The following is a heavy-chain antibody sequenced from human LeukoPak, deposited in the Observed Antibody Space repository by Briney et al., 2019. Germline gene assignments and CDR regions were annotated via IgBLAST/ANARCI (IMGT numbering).Heavy chain of an antibody. Sequence: SETLSLTCTVSGDSISSYYWSWIRLPPGKGLEWIGYIYYSGNTDSNPSLKSRVTISVDTSKNQFSLKLSSVTAADTAVYYCARTYCSGGGCHFDYWGQGTLVTVSS. CDR3: ARTYCSGGGCHFDY. J-gene: IGHJ4*02. D-gene: IGHD2-15*01. V-gene: IGHV4-59*08. CDR2: IYYSGNT. CDR1: GDSISSYY.